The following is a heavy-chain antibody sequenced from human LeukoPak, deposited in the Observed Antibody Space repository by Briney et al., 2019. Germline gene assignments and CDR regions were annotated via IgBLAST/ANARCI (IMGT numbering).Heavy chain of an antibody. D-gene: IGHD3-10*01. Sequence: SGTLSLTCTVSGGSISSSSYFWGWIRQPPGKGLEWIGSNYYRGNTYYNPSLKSRVTISVDTSKKQSSLKLRSVTAADTAVYYCARDIDGSGSYYWWGQGTLVTVSS. V-gene: IGHV4-39*07. CDR3: ARDIDGSGSYYW. J-gene: IGHJ1*01. CDR2: NYYRGNT. CDR1: GGSISSSSYF.